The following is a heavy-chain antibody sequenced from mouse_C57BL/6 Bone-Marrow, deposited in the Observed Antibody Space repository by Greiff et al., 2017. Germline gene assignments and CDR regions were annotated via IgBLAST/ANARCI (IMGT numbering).Heavy chain of an antibody. CDR3: ARWGYGSSPLYAMDY. V-gene: IGHV1-55*01. CDR2: IYPGSGST. J-gene: IGHJ4*01. CDR1: GYTFTSYW. D-gene: IGHD1-1*01. Sequence: VQLQQPGAELVKPGASVKMSCKASGYTFTSYWITWVKQRPGQGLEWIGDIYPGSGSTNYNEKFQSKATLTVDTSSSTAYMQLSSLTSEDSAVYYCARWGYGSSPLYAMDYWGQGTSVTVSS.